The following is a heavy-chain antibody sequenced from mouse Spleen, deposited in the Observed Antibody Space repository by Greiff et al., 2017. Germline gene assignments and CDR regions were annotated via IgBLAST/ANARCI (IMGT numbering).Heavy chain of an antibody. D-gene: IGHD3-1*01. CDR2: IHPNSGST. CDR3: ARSGNLFYFDY. Sequence: VQLQQSGAELVKPGASVKLSCKASGYTFTSYWMHWVKQRPGQGLEWIGMIHPNSGSTNYNEKFKSKATLTVDKSSSTAYMQLSSLTSEDSAVYYCARSGNLFYFDYWGQGTTLTVSS. CDR1: GYTFTSYW. V-gene: IGHV1-64*01. J-gene: IGHJ2*01.